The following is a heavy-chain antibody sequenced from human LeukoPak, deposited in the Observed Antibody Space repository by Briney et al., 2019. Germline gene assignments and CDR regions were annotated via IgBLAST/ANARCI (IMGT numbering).Heavy chain of an antibody. Sequence: GGSLRLSCAASGFTFSSYGMHWVRQAPGKGLEWVAVIWYDGSNKYYADPVKGRFTISRDNSKNTLYLQMNSLRAEDTAVYYCARDCSSGWYWGPAGYFDYWGQGTLSPSPQ. CDR1: GFTFSSYG. V-gene: IGHV3-33*01. J-gene: IGHJ4*02. CDR2: IWYDGSNK. D-gene: IGHD6-19*01. CDR3: ARDCSSGWYWGPAGYFDY.